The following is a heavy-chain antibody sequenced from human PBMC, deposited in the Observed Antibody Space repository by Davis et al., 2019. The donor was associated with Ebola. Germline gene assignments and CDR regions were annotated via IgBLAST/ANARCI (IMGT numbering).Heavy chain of an antibody. D-gene: IGHD6-25*01. J-gene: IGHJ4*02. CDR2: ISGSGGST. CDR3: ARAGSSGWRDFDY. CDR1: GFTFSGYA. Sequence: ESLNISCAASGFTFSGYAMSWVRQAPGKGLEWVSAISGSGGSTYYADSVKGRFTISRDDSANSLYLQMNSLKTEDTAVYYCARAGSSGWRDFDYWGQGTLVTVSS. V-gene: IGHV3-23*01.